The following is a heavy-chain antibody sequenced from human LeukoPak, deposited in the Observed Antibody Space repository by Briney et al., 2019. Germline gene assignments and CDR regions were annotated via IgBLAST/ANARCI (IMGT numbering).Heavy chain of an antibody. J-gene: IGHJ4*02. CDR1: GFTFSSYA. V-gene: IGHV3-30-3*01. CDR2: ISYDGSNK. D-gene: IGHD5-18*01. CDR3: ARDRGYSYGYFDY. Sequence: GGSLRLSCAASGFTFSSYAMHWVRQAPGKGLEWVAVISYDGSNKYYADSVKGRFTISRDNSKNTLYLQMNSLRAEDTAVYYCARDRGYSYGYFDYWGQGTLVTVSS.